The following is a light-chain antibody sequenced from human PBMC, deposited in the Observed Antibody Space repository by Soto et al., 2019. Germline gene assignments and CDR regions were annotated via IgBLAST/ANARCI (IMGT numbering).Light chain of an antibody. CDR2: DTS. V-gene: IGKV3-20*01. CDR1: QGIGDT. Sequence: PTPVSVPVINRAGAPLSYRASQGIGDTLAWYQHKPGQTPRLLIYDTSTRATGIPDRFSGSGSGTDFTLTISRLELEDFASYYCHQYGSSPRTFGQGTKVDIK. CDR3: HQYGSSPRT. J-gene: IGKJ1*01.